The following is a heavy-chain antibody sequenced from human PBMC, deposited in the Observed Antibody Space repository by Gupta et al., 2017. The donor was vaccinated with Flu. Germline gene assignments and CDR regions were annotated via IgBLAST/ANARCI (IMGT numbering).Heavy chain of an antibody. J-gene: IGHJ4*02. CDR3: ARELGYCSGGSCYSTGVDY. V-gene: IGHV3-74*01. Sequence: KGLVWVSRINSDGSSTSYADSVKGRFTISRDNAKNTLYLQMNSLRAEDTAVYYCARELGYCSGGSCYSTGVDYWGQGTLVTVSS. D-gene: IGHD2-15*01. CDR2: INSDGSST.